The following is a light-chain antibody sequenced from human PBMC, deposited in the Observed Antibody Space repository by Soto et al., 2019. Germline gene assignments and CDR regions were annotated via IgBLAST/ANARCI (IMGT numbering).Light chain of an antibody. CDR1: QSITTY. CDR3: QQSYRTPYT. CDR2: AAS. J-gene: IGKJ2*01. V-gene: IGKV1-39*01. Sequence: DIQMTQSPSSLSASVGDRVTITCRASQSITTYLNWYQQKPGKAPNLLIYAASSLQGGVPSRFSGSGSGTHFTLTISSLQPEDFATYYCQQSYRTPYTFGQATKLEIK.